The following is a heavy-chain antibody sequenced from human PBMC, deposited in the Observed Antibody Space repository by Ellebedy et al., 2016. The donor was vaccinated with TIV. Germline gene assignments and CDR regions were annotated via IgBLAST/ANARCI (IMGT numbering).Heavy chain of an antibody. CDR1: GYTFTSYG. D-gene: IGHD3-10*01. CDR2: ISAYNGNT. Sequence: ASVKVSCXASGYTFTSYGISWVRQAPGQGLEWMGWISAYNGNTNYAQKLQGRVTMTTDTSTSTAYMELRSLRSDDTAVYYCARNEKGIWFGEYAAWFDYWGQGTLVTVSS. CDR3: ARNEKGIWFGEYAAWFDY. J-gene: IGHJ4*02. V-gene: IGHV1-18*01.